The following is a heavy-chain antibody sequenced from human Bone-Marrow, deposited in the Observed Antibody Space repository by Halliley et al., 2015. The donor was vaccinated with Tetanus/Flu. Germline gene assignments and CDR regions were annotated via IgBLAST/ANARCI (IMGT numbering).Heavy chain of an antibody. D-gene: IGHD6-25*01. Sequence: SLRLSCAASGYMLSDYGMHWVRQAPGKGLEWVAVIWYDGIKKYYVDSVKDRFTISRDDSKNALFLQLNSLRADDTALYYCAGASAVGWFDPWGRGTVVSVSS. CDR3: AGASAVGWFDP. CDR1: GYMLSDYG. J-gene: IGHJ5*02. CDR2: IWYDGIKK. V-gene: IGHV3-33*03.